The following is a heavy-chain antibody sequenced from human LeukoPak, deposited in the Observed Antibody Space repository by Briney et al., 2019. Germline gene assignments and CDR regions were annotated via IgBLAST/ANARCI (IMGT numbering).Heavy chain of an antibody. CDR2: ISASGGTT. CDR3: AKDISTSWYEKYFQH. V-gene: IGHV3-23*01. D-gene: IGHD6-19*01. J-gene: IGHJ1*01. CDR1: GFTFSSYA. Sequence: HPGGSLRLSCAASGFTFSSYAMSWVRQAPGKGLEWVSTISASGGTTYYADSVKGRFTISRDSSKNMLYLQMNSLRAEDTAVYYCAKDISTSWYEKYFQHWGQGTLVTVSS.